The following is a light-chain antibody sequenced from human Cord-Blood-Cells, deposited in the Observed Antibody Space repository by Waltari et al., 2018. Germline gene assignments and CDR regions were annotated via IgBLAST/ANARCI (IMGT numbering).Light chain of an antibody. J-gene: IGLJ3*02. CDR3: SSYTSSSTV. CDR2: DVS. Sequence: QSALTQPASVSGSPGQSITISCTGTSSDVGGYNYVSWYQKHPGTAPKLMIYDVSNRPAGVSNRFSGSKSGNTASLTISGLQAEDEADYYCSSYTSSSTVFGGGTKLTVL. CDR1: SSDVGGYNY. V-gene: IGLV2-14*01.